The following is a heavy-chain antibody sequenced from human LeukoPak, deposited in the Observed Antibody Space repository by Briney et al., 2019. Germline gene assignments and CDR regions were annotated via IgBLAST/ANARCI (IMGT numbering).Heavy chain of an antibody. J-gene: IGHJ4*02. CDR2: INWNSDSI. V-gene: IGHV3-9*01. CDR1: GFTFDDYA. CDR3: ARADSSGH. Sequence: GGSLRLSCAVSGFTFDDYAMHWVRQVPGKGLEWVSGINWNSDSIGYADSVKGRFTTSRDNAKNTLYLQMNSLRAEDTAVYYCARADSSGHWGQGTLVTVSS. D-gene: IGHD3-22*01.